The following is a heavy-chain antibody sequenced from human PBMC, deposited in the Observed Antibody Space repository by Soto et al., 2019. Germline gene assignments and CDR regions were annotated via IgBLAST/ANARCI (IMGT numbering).Heavy chain of an antibody. J-gene: IGHJ5*02. V-gene: IGHV6-1*01. CDR2: TYYRSKWYN. CDR3: AREIRGLITPLYNWFDP. CDR1: GDSVSSNSAA. D-gene: IGHD3-10*01. Sequence: QTLSLTCAISGDSVSSNSAAWNWIRQSPSRGLEWLGRTYYRSKWYNDYAVSVKSRITITPDTSKNQFSLHLNSVTPEDTALYYCAREIRGLITPLYNWFDPWGQGTLVTVSS.